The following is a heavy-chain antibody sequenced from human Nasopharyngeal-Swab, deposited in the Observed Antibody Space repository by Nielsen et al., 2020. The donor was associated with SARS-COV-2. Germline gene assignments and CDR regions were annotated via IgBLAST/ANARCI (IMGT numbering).Heavy chain of an antibody. CDR2: ISGSGGST. CDR3: AKKPGGRYCSGGSCYYRD. CDR1: GFTFSSYA. Sequence: ETLSLTCAASGFTFSSYAMSWVRQAPGKGLEWVSAISGSGGSTYYADSVKGRFTISRDNSKNTLYLQMNSLRAEDTAVYYCAKKPGGRYCSGGSCYYRDWGQGTLVTVSS. D-gene: IGHD2-15*01. J-gene: IGHJ4*02. V-gene: IGHV3-23*01.